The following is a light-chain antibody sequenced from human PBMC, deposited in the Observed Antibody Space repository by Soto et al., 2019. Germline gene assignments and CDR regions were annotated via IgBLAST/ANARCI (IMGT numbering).Light chain of an antibody. J-gene: IGKJ1*01. V-gene: IGKV1-5*01. CDR1: QSVSIW. CDR2: GAS. CDR3: QQYKNYLT. Sequence: DTQMTQSPSTLSASVGDRVTFTCRASQSVSIWLAWYQQKPGKAPKLLISGASTLESGVPSRFSGSGSGTEFTLTISSLQPDDFASYYCQQYKNYLTFGQGTKVDI.